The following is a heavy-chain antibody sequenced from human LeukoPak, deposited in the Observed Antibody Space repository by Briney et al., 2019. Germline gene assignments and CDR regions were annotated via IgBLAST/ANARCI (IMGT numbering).Heavy chain of an antibody. CDR2: IYPGDSDT. V-gene: IGHV5-51*01. CDR1: GYSFTSYW. Sequence: GESLKISCKGSGYSFTSYWIGWVRQMPGKGLDWMGIIYPGDSDTRYSPSFQGQVTISADKSISTAYLQWSSLKASDTAMYYCARLAVAGKGYYYYYMDVWGKGTTVTVSS. J-gene: IGHJ6*03. D-gene: IGHD6-19*01. CDR3: ARLAVAGKGYYYYYMDV.